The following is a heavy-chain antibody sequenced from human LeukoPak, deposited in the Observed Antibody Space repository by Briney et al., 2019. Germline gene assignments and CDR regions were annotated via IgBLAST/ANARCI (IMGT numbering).Heavy chain of an antibody. J-gene: IGHJ4*02. CDR1: GFTFSSYA. V-gene: IGHV3-23*01. Sequence: GGSLRLSCAASGFTFSSYAMSWVRQAPGKGPEWVSAISGSGGTTYYADSVKGRFTIPRDNSKNTLYLQMNSLRAEDTAVYYCAKAYYDRSGYYLWYFDYWGQGTLVTVSS. D-gene: IGHD3-22*01. CDR2: ISGSGGTT. CDR3: AKAYYDRSGYYLWYFDY.